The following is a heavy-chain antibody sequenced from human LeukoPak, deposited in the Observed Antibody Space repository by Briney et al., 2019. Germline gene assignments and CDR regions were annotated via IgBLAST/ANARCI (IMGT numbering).Heavy chain of an antibody. Sequence: SETLSLTCTVSGGSISSYYWSWIRQPPGKGLEWIGYIYYSGSTNYNPSLKSRVTISVDTSKNQFSLKLSSVTAADTAVYYCARAPEDPTPRPYCSSTSCYIYYYMDVWGKGTTVTVSS. J-gene: IGHJ6*03. CDR2: IYYSGST. V-gene: IGHV4-59*01. CDR3: ARAPEDPTPRPYCSSTSCYIYYYMDV. D-gene: IGHD2-2*02. CDR1: GGSISSYY.